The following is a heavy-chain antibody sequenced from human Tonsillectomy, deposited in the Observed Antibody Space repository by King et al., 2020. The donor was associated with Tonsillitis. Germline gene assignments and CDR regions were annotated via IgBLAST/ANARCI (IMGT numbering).Heavy chain of an antibody. CDR2: ISSSGSTI. J-gene: IGHJ4*02. CDR1: GFTFSDYY. Sequence: VQLLESEGGLVKPGGSLRLSCAASGFTFSDYYMSWIRQAPGKGLEWLSYISSSGSTIYYADSVKGRFTISRDNARNSLYLQINSLRAEDTAVYFCARYRRDGYNARFDYWGQGTLVTVSS. V-gene: IGHV3-11*01. CDR3: ARYRRDGYNARFDY. D-gene: IGHD5-24*01.